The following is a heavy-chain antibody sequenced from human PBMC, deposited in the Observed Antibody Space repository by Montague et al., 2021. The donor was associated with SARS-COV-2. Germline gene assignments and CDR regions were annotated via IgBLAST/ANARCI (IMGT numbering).Heavy chain of an antibody. CDR1: GGSISSFY. CDR3: ARGGSLRFEILIGPRHYYYGMDV. CDR2: ISDSGST. Sequence: SETLSLTCTVSGGSISSFYWSWFRQPPGKGLERIGYISDSGSTNYNPSLTSRVTMSVDTSKNQFSLKVNSVTAADTAVYYCARGGSLRFEILIGPRHYYYGMDVWGQGTTVTVSS. J-gene: IGHJ6*02. V-gene: IGHV4-59*08. D-gene: IGHD3-9*01.